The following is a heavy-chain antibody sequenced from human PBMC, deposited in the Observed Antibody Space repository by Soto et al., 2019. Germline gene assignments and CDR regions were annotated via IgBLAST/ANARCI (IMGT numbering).Heavy chain of an antibody. CDR1: GCTFNGYW. CDR2: IKRDGSAK. V-gene: IGHV3-7*01. Sequence: PWGSLRLSCEASGCTFNGYWMSWVRQGPGKGLEWVANIKRDGSAKFYVDSVKGRFTISRDNSRNSLYLQMKSLRAEDSGVYPCPSERRGYAYRGFDSWGPGTPVTVSS. D-gene: IGHD5-18*01. J-gene: IGHJ4*02. CDR3: PSERRGYAYRGFDS.